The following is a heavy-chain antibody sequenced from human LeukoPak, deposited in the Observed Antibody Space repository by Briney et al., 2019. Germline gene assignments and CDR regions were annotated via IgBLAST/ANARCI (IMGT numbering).Heavy chain of an antibody. D-gene: IGHD4/OR15-4a*01. CDR1: GFTFSNNY. Sequence: GSLRLSCAASGFTFSNNYMSWMRHPAGEELEGVSSVSNSGSTIYYADSVKGRFTIPRDNPKNPLYLQMNSLRAESTAVYYWASWCCEYYYYGMDVWGQGTMVTVSS. J-gene: IGHJ6*02. CDR2: VSNSGSTI. CDR3: ASWCCEYYYYGMDV. V-gene: IGHV3-11*01.